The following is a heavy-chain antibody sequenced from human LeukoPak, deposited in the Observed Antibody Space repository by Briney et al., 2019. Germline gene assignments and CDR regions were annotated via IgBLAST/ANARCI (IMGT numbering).Heavy chain of an antibody. J-gene: IGHJ5*02. D-gene: IGHD3-16*01. CDR2: IIYSGST. CDR1: GGSFSGYD. CDR3: ARGRRLGPGNWFDP. V-gene: IGHV4-34*01. Sequence: SETLSLTCAVYGGSFSGYDWNWIRQPPERGLEWIGKIIYSGSTIYNPSFKSRVSMSVDTSKNQFSLKLTSVTAADTAVYYCARGRRLGPGNWFDPWGQGTRVIVSS.